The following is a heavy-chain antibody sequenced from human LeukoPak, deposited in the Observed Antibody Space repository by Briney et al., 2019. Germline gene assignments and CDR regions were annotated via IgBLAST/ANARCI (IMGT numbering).Heavy chain of an antibody. D-gene: IGHD7-27*01. J-gene: IGHJ6*03. CDR3: ARVPPDWGLGFGRYYYMDV. V-gene: IGHV1-8*01. Sequence: GASVKVSCKASGYTFTSYDINWVRPATGQGLEWMRWMNPNSGNTGYAQKLQGRVTMTRNTSISTAYMELSRLRSDDTAVYYCARVPPDWGLGFGRYYYMDVWGKGTTVTVSS. CDR2: MNPNSGNT. CDR1: GYTFTSYD.